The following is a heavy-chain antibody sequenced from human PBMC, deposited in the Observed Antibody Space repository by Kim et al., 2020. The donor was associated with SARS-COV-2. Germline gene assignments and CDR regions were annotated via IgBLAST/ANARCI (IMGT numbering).Heavy chain of an antibody. Sequence: GWSLRLSCAASGFTFSSYAMSWVRQAPGKGLEWVSAISGSGGSTYYADSVKGRFTISRDNSKNTLYLQMNSLRAEDTAVYYCAKGGDCGGDCWDWYFDLWGRGTLVTVSS. CDR2: ISGSGGST. J-gene: IGHJ2*01. CDR3: AKGGDCGGDCWDWYFDL. V-gene: IGHV3-23*01. D-gene: IGHD2-21*02. CDR1: GFTFSSYA.